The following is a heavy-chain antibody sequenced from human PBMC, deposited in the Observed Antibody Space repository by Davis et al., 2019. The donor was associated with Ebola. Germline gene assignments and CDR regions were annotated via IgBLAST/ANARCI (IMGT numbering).Heavy chain of an antibody. CDR3: AKGARDYYYGMDV. J-gene: IGHJ6*02. V-gene: IGHV3-23*01. Sequence: GESLKISCAASGFTFSSYAMSWVRQAPGKGLEWVSAISGSGGSTYYADSVKGRFTISRDNSKNTLYLQMNSLRAEDTAVYYCAKGARDYYYGMDVWGQGTTVTVSS. CDR1: GFTFSSYA. CDR2: ISGSGGST.